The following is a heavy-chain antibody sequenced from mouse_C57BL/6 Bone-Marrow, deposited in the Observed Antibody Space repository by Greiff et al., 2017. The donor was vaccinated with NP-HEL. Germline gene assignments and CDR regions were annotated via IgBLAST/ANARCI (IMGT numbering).Heavy chain of an antibody. Sequence: QVTLKESGPGILQSSQTLSLTCSFSGFSLSTSGMGVSWIRQPSGKGLEWLAHIYWDDDKRYNPSLKSRPTISKDTSRNQVFLKITSVDTADTATYDCARRGYYSNPYWYFDVWGTGTTVTVSS. CDR1: GFSLSTSGMG. D-gene: IGHD2-5*01. CDR2: IYWDDDK. J-gene: IGHJ1*03. CDR3: ARRGYYSNPYWYFDV. V-gene: IGHV8-12*01.